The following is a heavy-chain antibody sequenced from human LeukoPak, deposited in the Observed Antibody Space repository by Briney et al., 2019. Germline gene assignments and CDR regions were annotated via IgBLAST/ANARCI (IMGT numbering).Heavy chain of an antibody. Sequence: PGGSLRLSCAASGFTFDDYAMHWVRQAPGKGLEWVSGISWNSGSIGYADSVKGRFTISRDNAKNSLYLQMNSLRAEDTALYYCARAPGYYYDSSGYYYGNYGMDVWGQGTTVTVSS. J-gene: IGHJ6*02. CDR3: ARAPGYYYDSSGYYYGNYGMDV. CDR1: GFTFDDYA. D-gene: IGHD3-22*01. CDR2: ISWNSGSI. V-gene: IGHV3-9*01.